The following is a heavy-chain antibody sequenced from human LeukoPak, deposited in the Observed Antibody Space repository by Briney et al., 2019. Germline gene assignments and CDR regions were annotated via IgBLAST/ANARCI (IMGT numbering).Heavy chain of an antibody. CDR3: ARNWGLRVSILYY. CDR2: INPNSGGT. J-gene: IGHJ4*02. CDR1: GYTFTGYY. D-gene: IGHD5-12*01. Sequence: GASVKVSCKASGYTFTGYYMHWVRQAPGQGLEWMGWINPNSGGTNYAQKFQGRVTMTRDTSISTAYMELSRLRSDDTAVYYCARNWGLRVSILYYWGQGTLVTVSS. V-gene: IGHV1-2*02.